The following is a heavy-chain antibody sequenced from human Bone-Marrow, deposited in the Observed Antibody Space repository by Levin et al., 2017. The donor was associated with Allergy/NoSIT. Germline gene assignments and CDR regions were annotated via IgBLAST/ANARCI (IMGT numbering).Heavy chain of an antibody. CDR3: VRGANWFDP. CDR2: MSYSGRT. J-gene: IGHJ5*02. CDR1: GGSITSSRDY. V-gene: IGHV4-39*01. D-gene: IGHD3-16*01. Sequence: ESLKISCTVSGGSITSSRDYWGWIRQPPGKGLAWIGSMSYSGRTYYNPSLKSRVTISIDTSRSQFSLKLDSVTAADTAVYYCVRGANWFDPWGQGTQVTVSS.